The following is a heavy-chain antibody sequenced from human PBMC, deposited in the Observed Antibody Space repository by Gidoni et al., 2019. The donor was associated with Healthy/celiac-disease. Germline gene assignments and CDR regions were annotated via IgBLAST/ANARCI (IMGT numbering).Heavy chain of an antibody. CDR2: ISYDGSNK. V-gene: IGHV3-30*18. D-gene: IGHD3-3*01. CDR3: AKDLEMATTPLFDY. J-gene: IGHJ4*02. CDR1: GFTFSSYG. Sequence: QVQLVESGGGVVQPGRSLRLSCAASGFTFSSYGMHWVRQAPGKGLEWVAVISYDGSNKYYADSVKGRFTISRDNSKNTLYLQMNSLRAEDTAVYYCAKDLEMATTPLFDYWGQGTLVTVSS.